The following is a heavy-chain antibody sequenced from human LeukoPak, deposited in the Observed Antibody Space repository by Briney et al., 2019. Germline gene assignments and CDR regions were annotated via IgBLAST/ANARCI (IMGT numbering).Heavy chain of an antibody. D-gene: IGHD6-19*01. Sequence: GESLKIPCKGSGYSFTNYWIGWVRQMPGKGLEWMGIIYPGDSDTRYSPSFQGQVTISADKSISTAYLQWSSLKASDTAMYYCARHIAVAGHYYYYGMDVWGQGTTVTISS. CDR3: ARHIAVAGHYYYYGMDV. CDR1: GYSFTNYW. J-gene: IGHJ6*02. CDR2: IYPGDSDT. V-gene: IGHV5-51*01.